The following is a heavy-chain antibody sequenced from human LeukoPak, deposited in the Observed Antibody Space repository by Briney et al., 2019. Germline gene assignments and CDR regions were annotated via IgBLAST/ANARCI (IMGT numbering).Heavy chain of an antibody. Sequence: SETLSLTCTVSGGSISSYYWSWIRQPPGKGLEWIGYIYYSGSTNYNPSLKSRVTISVDTSKNQFSLKLTSVTAADTAVYYCAREDYGDYEMGLWGQGTLVTVSS. CDR1: GGSISSYY. J-gene: IGHJ4*02. CDR2: IYYSGST. D-gene: IGHD4-17*01. V-gene: IGHV4-59*12. CDR3: AREDYGDYEMGL.